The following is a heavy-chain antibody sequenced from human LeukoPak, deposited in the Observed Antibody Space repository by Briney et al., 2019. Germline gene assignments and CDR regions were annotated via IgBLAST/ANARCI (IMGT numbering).Heavy chain of an antibody. CDR2: IWYDGSNK. Sequence: PGGSLRFSCAASGFTFSSYGMHWVRQAPGKGLEWVAVIWYDGSNKYYADSVKGRFTISRDNSKNTLYLQMNSLRAEDTAVYYCARDDIVTGARLDYWGQGTLVTVSP. V-gene: IGHV3-33*01. CDR1: GFTFSSYG. CDR3: ARDDIVTGARLDY. J-gene: IGHJ4*02. D-gene: IGHD2-15*01.